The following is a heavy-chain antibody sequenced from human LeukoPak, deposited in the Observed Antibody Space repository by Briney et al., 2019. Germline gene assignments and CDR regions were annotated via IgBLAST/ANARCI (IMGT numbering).Heavy chain of an antibody. CDR1: GFTFSSYG. Sequence: GRSLRLSCAASGFTFSSYGMHWVRQAPGKGLEWVAVISYDGSNKYYADSVKGRFTISRDNSKNTLYLQMNSLKTEDTAVYYCTRDRGRDGYNSVFDYWGQGTLVTVSS. D-gene: IGHD5-24*01. CDR2: ISYDGSNK. CDR3: TRDRGRDGYNSVFDY. V-gene: IGHV3-30*03. J-gene: IGHJ4*02.